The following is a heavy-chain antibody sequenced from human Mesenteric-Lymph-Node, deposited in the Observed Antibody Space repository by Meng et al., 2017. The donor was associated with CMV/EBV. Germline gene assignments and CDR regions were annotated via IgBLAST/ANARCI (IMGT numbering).Heavy chain of an antibody. V-gene: IGHV4-39*07. J-gene: IGHJ4*02. CDR2: IYYSGST. Sequence: QLQLKESGPGLVKPSGTLSLTCTVSCGSISSSRYYWGWIRQPPGKGLEWIGSIYYSGSTYYNPSLKSRVTISVDTSKNRFSLKLSSVTAADTAVYYCARDGDYYDSSGYNPFDYWGQGTLVTASS. CDR3: ARDGDYYDSSGYNPFDY. CDR1: CGSISSSRYY. D-gene: IGHD3-22*01.